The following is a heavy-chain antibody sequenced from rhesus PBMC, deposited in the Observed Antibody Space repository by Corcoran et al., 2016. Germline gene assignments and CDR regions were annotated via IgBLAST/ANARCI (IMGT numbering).Heavy chain of an antibody. CDR2: IGGSRDSN. J-gene: IGHJ4*01. V-gene: IGHV4-127*01. Sequence: QVKLQESGPGVVKPSETLSLPCVASVGPISGYYLCSWIRQPPGKGLDWIVYIGGSRDSNKYTPSRKNGVIISKDTSKNQFSLKLSSVTAADTAVYYCARVYSGSRYFDYWGQGVLVTVSS. CDR3: ARVYSGSRYFDY. D-gene: IGHD6-25*01. CDR1: VGPISGYYL.